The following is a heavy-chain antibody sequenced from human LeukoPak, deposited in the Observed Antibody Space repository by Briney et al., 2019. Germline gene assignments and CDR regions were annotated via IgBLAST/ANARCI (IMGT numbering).Heavy chain of an antibody. CDR3: AKDIGEMATVRGLDY. V-gene: IGHV3-43D*03. D-gene: IGHD5-24*01. J-gene: IGHJ4*02. CDR1: GFTFDDYA. CDR2: ISWDGGST. Sequence: GGSLRLSCAASGFTFDDYAMHWVRQAPGKGLEWVSLISWDGGSTYYADSVKGRFTISRDNSKNSLYLQMNSLRAEDTALYYCAKDIGEMATVRGLDYWGQGTLVTVSS.